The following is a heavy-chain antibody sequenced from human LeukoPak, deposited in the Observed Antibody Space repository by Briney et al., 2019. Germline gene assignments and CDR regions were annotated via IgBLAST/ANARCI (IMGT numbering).Heavy chain of an antibody. CDR1: GFTFSSYG. Sequence: GSLRLSCAASGFTFSSYGMHWVRQAPGKGLEWVAVIWYDGSNKYYADSVKGRFTISRDNSKNTLYLQMNSLRAEDTAVYYCARGVAARPYGYFQHWGQGTLVTVSS. V-gene: IGHV3-33*01. J-gene: IGHJ1*01. CDR3: ARGVAARPYGYFQH. D-gene: IGHD6-6*01. CDR2: IWYDGSNK.